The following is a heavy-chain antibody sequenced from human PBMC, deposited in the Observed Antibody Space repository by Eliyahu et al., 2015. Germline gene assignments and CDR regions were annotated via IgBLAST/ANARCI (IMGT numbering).Heavy chain of an antibody. J-gene: IGHJ4*02. V-gene: IGHV3-15*01. CDR3: TTLEYYYGSESYWD. D-gene: IGHD3-10*01. CDR2: IKSKTDGGTT. CDR1: GFTFSNXW. Sequence: EVQLVESGGGLVKPGGSLRLSCAASGFTFSNXWMSWVRQAPGKGLEWVGRIKSKTDGGTTDYAAPVKGRFTISRDDSKNTLYLQMNSLKTEDTAVYYCTTLEYYYGSESYWDWGQGTLVTVSS.